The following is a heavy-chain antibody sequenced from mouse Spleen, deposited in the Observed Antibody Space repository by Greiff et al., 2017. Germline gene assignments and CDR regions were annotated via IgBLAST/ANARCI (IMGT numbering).Heavy chain of an antibody. Sequence: DVKLVESGGGLVKPGGSLKLSCAASGFTFSSYAMSWVRQTPEKRLEWVATISSGGSYTYYPDSVKGRFTISRDNAKNTLYLQMSSLRSEDTAMYYCARQGYYGSYWYFDVWGAGTTVTVSS. CDR2: ISSGGSYT. J-gene: IGHJ1*01. D-gene: IGHD1-1*01. CDR1: GFTFSSYA. V-gene: IGHV5-9-3*01. CDR3: ARQGYYGSYWYFDV.